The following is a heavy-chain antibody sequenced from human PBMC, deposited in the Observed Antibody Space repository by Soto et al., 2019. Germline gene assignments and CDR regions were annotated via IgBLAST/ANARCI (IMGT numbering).Heavy chain of an antibody. V-gene: IGHV3-21*01. Sequence: EVQLVVSGGGLVKPGGSLRLSCAASGFTFSRYSMNWDRQAPGKGLEWVSSISSSSSYIYYADSVKGRFTISRDNAKNSLYLQMNSLRAEDTAVYFCARMGSQRYYYYGMDVWGQGTTVTVSS. CDR1: GFTFSRYS. CDR3: ARMGSQRYYYYGMDV. CDR2: ISSSSSYI. J-gene: IGHJ6*02. D-gene: IGHD6-25*01.